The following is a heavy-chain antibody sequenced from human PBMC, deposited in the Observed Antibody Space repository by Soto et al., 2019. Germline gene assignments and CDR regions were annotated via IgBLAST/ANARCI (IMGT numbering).Heavy chain of an antibody. CDR3: GNGRGSGVFDS. CDR1: GGTSNRFA. V-gene: IGHV1-69*01. Sequence: QVQLVQSGTEVKKPGSSVRVSCKASGGTSNRFAFSWGRQAPGQGLEWMGGSIPIFGTANYAPRFQGRATITADESTSTGYMELSGLSCGGMATYFCGNGRGSGVFDSWGQGTQVLVSS. J-gene: IGHJ4*02. D-gene: IGHD3-16*01. CDR2: SIPIFGTA.